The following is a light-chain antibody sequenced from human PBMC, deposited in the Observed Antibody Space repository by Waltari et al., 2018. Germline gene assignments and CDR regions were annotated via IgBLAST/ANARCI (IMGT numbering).Light chain of an antibody. CDR1: SSNIGNNY. CDR2: ENN. J-gene: IGLJ3*02. V-gene: IGLV1-51*02. Sequence: QSVLTQPPSVSAAPGQKVTISCSGSSSNIGNNYVSWYQQLPRTAPKLLIYENNKRPSGIPDRFSGSKSGTSATLGITGLQTGDEADYYFATWDSSLSVGVFGGGTKLTVL. CDR3: ATWDSSLSVGV.